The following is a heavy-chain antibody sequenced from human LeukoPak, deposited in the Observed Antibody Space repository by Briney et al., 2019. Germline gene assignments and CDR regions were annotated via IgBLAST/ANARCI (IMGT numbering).Heavy chain of an antibody. CDR3: ARDMVPGAAEEYFQH. CDR1: GFTSSDYY. Sequence: GGSLRLSCAASGFTSSDYYMSWIRQAPGKGLEWVSYISSSGSTIYYADSVKGRFTISRDNAKNSLYLQMNSLRAEDTAVYYCARDMVPGAAEEYFQHWGQGTLVTVSS. CDR2: ISSSGSTI. J-gene: IGHJ1*01. D-gene: IGHD3-10*01. V-gene: IGHV3-11*01.